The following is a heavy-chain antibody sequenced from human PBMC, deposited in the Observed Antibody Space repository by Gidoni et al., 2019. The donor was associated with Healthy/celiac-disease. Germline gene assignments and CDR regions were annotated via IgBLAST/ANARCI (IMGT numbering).Heavy chain of an antibody. CDR3: ATDKGVVDTAMVNYYYGMDV. D-gene: IGHD5-18*01. Sequence: QVQLVQSGAEVKKPGASVKVSCKVSGYTLTEFSIPWVRPAPGNGLEWMGGFDPEDGETIYEQKVQGRVTMTEDTSTDTAYMELSSLRSEDTAVYYCATDKGVVDTAMVNYYYGMDVWGQGTTVTVSS. CDR2: FDPEDGET. V-gene: IGHV1-24*01. CDR1: GYTLTEFS. J-gene: IGHJ6*02.